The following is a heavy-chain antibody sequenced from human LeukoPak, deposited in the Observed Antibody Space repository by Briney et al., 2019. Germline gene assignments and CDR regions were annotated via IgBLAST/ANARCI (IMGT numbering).Heavy chain of an antibody. CDR1: GXSISSYY. CDR3: ARAAAMEPYYYYGMDV. D-gene: IGHD5-18*01. CDR2: IYTSGST. J-gene: IGHJ6*02. V-gene: IGHV4-4*07. Sequence: SETLSLTCTVSGXSISSYYWSWIRQPAGKGLEWIGRIYTSGSTNYNPYLKSRVTMSVDTSNNQFSLKLSSVTAADTAVYYCARAAAMEPYYYYGMDVWGQGTTVTVS.